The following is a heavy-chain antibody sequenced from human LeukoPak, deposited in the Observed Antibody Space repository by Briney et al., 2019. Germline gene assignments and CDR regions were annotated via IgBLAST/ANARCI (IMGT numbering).Heavy chain of an antibody. CDR1: GGSISSYY. CDR3: ARHQPAADLQADY. V-gene: IGHV4-59*08. J-gene: IGHJ4*02. Sequence: SETLSLTCTVSGGSISSYYWSWIRQPPGKGLEWIGYIYYSGSTNYNPSLKSRVTISVDTSKNQFSLKLSSVTAADTAVYYCARHQPAADLQADYWGQGTLLTVSS. D-gene: IGHD2-2*01. CDR2: IYYSGST.